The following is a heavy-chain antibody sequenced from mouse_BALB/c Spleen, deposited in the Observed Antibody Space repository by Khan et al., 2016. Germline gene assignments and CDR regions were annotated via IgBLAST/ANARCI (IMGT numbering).Heavy chain of an antibody. Sequence: EVQLVESGGGLVKPGGSLKLSCAASGFAFSSYDMSWVRQTPEKRLEWVATISSGGSYTYYPDSVKGRFTISRDNARNTLYLQMSSLRSEDTALYYCARRDYGSSYKGFAYWGQGTLGT. J-gene: IGHJ3*01. CDR1: GFAFSSYD. V-gene: IGHV5-9*02. CDR3: ARRDYGSSYKGFAY. CDR2: ISSGGSYT. D-gene: IGHD1-1*01.